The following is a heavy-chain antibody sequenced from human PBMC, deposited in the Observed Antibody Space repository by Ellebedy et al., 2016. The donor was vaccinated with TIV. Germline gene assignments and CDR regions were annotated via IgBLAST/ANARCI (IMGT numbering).Heavy chain of an antibody. Sequence: GESLKISCAASGSTFRDYYMSWVRQAPGKGLELVSYISSSGSPIYYADSVKGRFTISRDNARNSLYLQMNSLRAEDTAVYYCARDRRISTVTTSGFDYWGQGTLVTVSS. D-gene: IGHD4-11*01. CDR2: ISSSGSPI. CDR3: ARDRRISTVTTSGFDY. V-gene: IGHV3-11*01. J-gene: IGHJ4*02. CDR1: GSTFRDYY.